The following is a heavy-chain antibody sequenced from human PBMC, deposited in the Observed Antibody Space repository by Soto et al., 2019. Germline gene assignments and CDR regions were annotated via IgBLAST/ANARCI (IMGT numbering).Heavy chain of an antibody. V-gene: IGHV3-11*01. Sequence: GGSLRLSCAASGFTFSDYYMSWIRQAPGKGLEWVSYISSSGSTIYYADSVKGRFTISRDNAKNSLYLQMNSLRAEDTAVYYCARDAELETPYPSFFTGYYYYMDVWGKGTTVTVSS. CDR1: GFTFSDYY. J-gene: IGHJ6*03. CDR3: ARDAELETPYPSFFTGYYYYMDV. CDR2: ISSSGSTI. D-gene: IGHD1-7*01.